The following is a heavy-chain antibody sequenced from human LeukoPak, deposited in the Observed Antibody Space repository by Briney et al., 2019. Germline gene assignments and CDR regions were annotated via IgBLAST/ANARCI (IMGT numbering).Heavy chain of an antibody. J-gene: IGHJ4*02. V-gene: IGHV3-23*01. CDR3: AKASLWLVLDY. CDR2: ISGSGGST. CDR1: GFTFSSYA. Sequence: GGSLRLSCAPPGFTFSSYAMSWVRQAPGKGLEWVSAISGSGGSTYYADSVKGRFTISRDNSKNTLYLQMNSLRAEDTAVYYCAKASLWLVLDYWGQGTLVTVSS. D-gene: IGHD6-19*01.